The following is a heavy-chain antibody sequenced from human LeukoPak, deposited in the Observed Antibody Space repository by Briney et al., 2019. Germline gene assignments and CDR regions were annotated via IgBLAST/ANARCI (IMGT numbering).Heavy chain of an antibody. J-gene: IGHJ4*02. CDR3: ARVGSYDSSGYYFDY. D-gene: IGHD3-22*01. V-gene: IGHV4-59*01. Sequence: SETLSLTCSVSDGSINLFYWSWIRQTPGKGLEWIGCVHHSDASSYNPALRGRVTISMDTSENQFSLKMRSVSAADTAVYFCARVGSYDSSGYYFDYWGQGIQVTVSS. CDR2: VHHSDAS. CDR1: DGSINLFY.